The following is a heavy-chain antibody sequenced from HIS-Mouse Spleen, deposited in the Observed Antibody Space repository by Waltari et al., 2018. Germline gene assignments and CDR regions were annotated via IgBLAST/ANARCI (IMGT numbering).Heavy chain of an antibody. CDR1: GGSISSSSYY. J-gene: IGHJ3*02. CDR3: AREFGLLPPISSRDYDAFDI. V-gene: IGHV4-39*07. D-gene: IGHD3-10*01. Sequence: QLQLQESGPGPVKPSETLSLTCTVSGGSISSSSYYWGWIRQPPGKGLEWIGSIYYSGSTYYNPSLKSRVTISVDTSKNQFSLKLSSVTAADTAVYYCAREFGLLPPISSRDYDAFDIWGQGTMVTVSS. CDR2: IYYSGST.